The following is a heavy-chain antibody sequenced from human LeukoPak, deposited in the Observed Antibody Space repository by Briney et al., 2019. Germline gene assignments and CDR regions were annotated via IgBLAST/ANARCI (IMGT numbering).Heavy chain of an antibody. CDR1: GGTFSSYA. D-gene: IGHD3-10*01. J-gene: IGHJ6*03. CDR2: IIPIFGTA. Sequence: GSSVKVSCKASGGTFSSYAISWVRQAPGQGLEWMGGIIPIFGTANYAQKFQGRVTITADESTSTAYMALSSLRSEDTAVYYCASPPRSFGESAYYYMDVWGKGTTVTVSS. CDR3: ASPPRSFGESAYYYMDV. V-gene: IGHV1-69*01.